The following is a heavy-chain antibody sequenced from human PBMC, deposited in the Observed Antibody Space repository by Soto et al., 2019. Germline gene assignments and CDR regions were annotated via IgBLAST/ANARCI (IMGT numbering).Heavy chain of an antibody. CDR1: GGSISSSSYY. CDR3: ARHSRSKLRFLEWFFDY. CDR2: IYYSGST. Sequence: PSETLSLTCTVSGGSISSSSYYWGWIRQPPGKGLEWIGSIYYSGSTYYNPSLKSRVTISVDTSKNQFSLKLSSVTAADTAVYYCARHSRSKLRFLEWFFDYWGQGTQVTVSS. V-gene: IGHV4-39*01. J-gene: IGHJ4*02. D-gene: IGHD3-3*01.